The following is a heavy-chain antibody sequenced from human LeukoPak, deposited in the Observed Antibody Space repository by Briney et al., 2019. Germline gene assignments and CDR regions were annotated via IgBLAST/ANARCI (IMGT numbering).Heavy chain of an antibody. CDR3: ARRNGAITLDY. D-gene: IGHD1-20*01. Sequence: ASVKVSCKSSGYSFTCHYIHWLRQAPGQRPEWLGLINPNDGATIYSQKFKGRVVMTRDMSTTTFYMDLGSLRSEDTATYYCARRNGAITLDYWGQGTLVTVSS. CDR2: INPNDGAT. CDR1: GYSFTCHY. J-gene: IGHJ4*02. V-gene: IGHV1-46*01.